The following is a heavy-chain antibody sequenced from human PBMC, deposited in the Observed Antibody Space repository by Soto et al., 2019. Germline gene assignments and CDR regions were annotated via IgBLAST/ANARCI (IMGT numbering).Heavy chain of an antibody. CDR2: ISAYNGNT. CDR1: GYTFTSYG. D-gene: IGHD3-3*01. Sequence: ASVKVSCKASGYTFTSYGISWVRQAPGQGLEWMGWISAYNGNTNYAQKLQGRVTMTTDTSTSTAYMELRSLRSDDTAVYYCARADYYLWNGHRVPYGMDVWGQGTTVTVSS. J-gene: IGHJ6*02. V-gene: IGHV1-18*04. CDR3: ARADYYLWNGHRVPYGMDV.